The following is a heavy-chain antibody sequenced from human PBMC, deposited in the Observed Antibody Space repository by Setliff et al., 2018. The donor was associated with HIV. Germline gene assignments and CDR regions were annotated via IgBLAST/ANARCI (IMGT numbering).Heavy chain of an antibody. J-gene: IGHJ4*02. V-gene: IGHV1-8*02. Sequence: ASVKVSCKASGYIFTSYDIHWVRQATGQGLEWMGRMSPKSGNTGNTQKFRGRITMTRDTSTNTAYMELSSLTSDDPAVYYCARGLNVLSGYTWVVWGQGTPVTVSS. CDR2: MSPKSGNT. CDR1: GYIFTSYD. CDR3: ARGLNVLSGYTWVV. D-gene: IGHD3-3*01.